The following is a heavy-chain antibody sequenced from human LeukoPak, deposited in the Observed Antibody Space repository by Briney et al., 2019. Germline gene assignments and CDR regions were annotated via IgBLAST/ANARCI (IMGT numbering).Heavy chain of an antibody. Sequence: GGSLRLSCAASGFTFSSYWMSWVRQAPGKGLEWVANIKQDGSEKYYVDSVKGRFTISRDNAKNSLYLQMNSLRAEDTAVYYCARDRLGSGGYSYGYGTGSPHNYFDYWGQGTLVTVSS. J-gene: IGHJ4*02. CDR1: GFTFSSYW. D-gene: IGHD5-18*01. CDR2: IKQDGSEK. CDR3: ARDRLGSGGYSYGYGTGSPHNYFDY. V-gene: IGHV3-7*01.